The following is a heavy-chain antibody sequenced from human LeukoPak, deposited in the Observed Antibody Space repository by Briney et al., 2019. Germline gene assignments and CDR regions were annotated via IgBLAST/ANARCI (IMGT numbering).Heavy chain of an antibody. CDR3: AKDLGYSYGSNDAFDI. Sequence: PGGSLRLPCAASGFTFSSYTMSWVRQAPGKGLECVSAISGSGGSTYYADSVKARFTISRDNSKNTLYLQMNSLRAEDTAVCYCAKDLGYSYGSNDAFDIWGQGTMVTASS. CDR1: GFTFSSYT. J-gene: IGHJ3*02. D-gene: IGHD5-18*01. CDR2: ISGSGGST. V-gene: IGHV3-23*01.